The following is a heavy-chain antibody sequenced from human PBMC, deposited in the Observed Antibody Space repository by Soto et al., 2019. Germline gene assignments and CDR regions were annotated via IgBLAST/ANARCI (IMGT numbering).Heavy chain of an antibody. J-gene: IGHJ4*02. CDR3: VRVGVGIGNHFDS. CDR1: NGSISVFY. Sequence: SETLSLTCSVSNGSISVFYWTWIRHRPGKILEWIGYIHYSGRTDYNPSLTSRATMSVDTSKNQFSLNLKSITAADTAIYYCVRVGVGIGNHFDSWGRGTLVTVSS. D-gene: IGHD1-26*01. CDR2: IHYSGRT. V-gene: IGHV4-59*12.